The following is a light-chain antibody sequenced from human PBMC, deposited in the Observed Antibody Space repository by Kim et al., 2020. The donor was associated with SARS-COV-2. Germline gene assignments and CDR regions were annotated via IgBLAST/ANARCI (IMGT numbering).Light chain of an antibody. V-gene: IGKV2-30*01. J-gene: IGKJ3*01. CDR1: QSLVYSDGNIY. Sequence: PASISCRSSQSLVYSDGNIYLNWFHQRPRQSPRRLIYKFSSRDSGFPDRFSGSGSCTDFTLQISRVESQYVGVYYCMHGTHWPFTFGPGTKVDIK. CDR3: MHGTHWPFT. CDR2: KFS.